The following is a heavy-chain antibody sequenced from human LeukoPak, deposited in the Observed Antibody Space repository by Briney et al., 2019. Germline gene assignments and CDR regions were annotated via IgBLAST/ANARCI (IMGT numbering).Heavy chain of an antibody. J-gene: IGHJ4*02. CDR3: ARDHLDSSGNYRSHYFDS. CDR2: ISGSGGST. CDR1: GFTFSSYA. Sequence: PGGSLRLSCAASGFTFSSYAMSWVRQAPGKGLEWVSAISGSGGSTYYADSVKGRFTISRDNSKNTLYLQMNSLRVEDTAVYYCARDHLDSSGNYRSHYFDSWGQGTLVTVSS. V-gene: IGHV3-23*01. D-gene: IGHD3-22*01.